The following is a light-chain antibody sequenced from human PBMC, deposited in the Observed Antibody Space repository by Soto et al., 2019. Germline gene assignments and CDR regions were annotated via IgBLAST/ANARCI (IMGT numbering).Light chain of an antibody. CDR1: SSDVGGYKY. V-gene: IGLV2-11*01. CDR2: DVS. CDR3: CSYAGSYV. J-gene: IGLJ1*01. Sequence: QSVLTQPRSVSGSPGQSVTISCTGTSSDVGGYKYVSWYQQHPGKAPILMIYDVSKRPSGVPDRFSGSKSGNTASLTISGLQAEDEADYSCCSYAGSYVFGTGIKVTVL.